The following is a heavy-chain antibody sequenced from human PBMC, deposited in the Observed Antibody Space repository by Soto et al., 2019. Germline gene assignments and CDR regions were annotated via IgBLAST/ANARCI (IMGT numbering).Heavy chain of an antibody. Sequence: QVQLVQSGAEVKKPGSSVKVSCKASGGTFSSYAISWVRQAPGQGLEWMGGIIPIFGTANYAQKFQGRVTITADESTSTAYMELSSLRSEDTAVYYCVSRIGLRFGGENAFDIWGQGTMVTVSS. V-gene: IGHV1-69*01. D-gene: IGHD3-10*01. CDR1: GGTFSSYA. CDR2: IIPIFGTA. CDR3: VSRIGLRFGGENAFDI. J-gene: IGHJ3*02.